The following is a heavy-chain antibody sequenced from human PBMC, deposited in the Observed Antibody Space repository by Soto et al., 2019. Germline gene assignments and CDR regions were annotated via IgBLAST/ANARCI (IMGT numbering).Heavy chain of an antibody. CDR2: ISSRGSAT. V-gene: IGHV3-11*01. CDR1: GFTFGDYY. D-gene: IGHD6-6*01. J-gene: IGHJ4*02. Sequence: QVQLVESGGGLVKPGGSLRLSCAASGFTFGDYYMSWLRQAPGKGLEWVSYISSRGSATYYVDSVRGRFTISRDNAKNSLYLQMDSLGAEDAAVDYCARAAADRPADWYGGQGTLVTVSS. CDR3: ARAAADRPADWY.